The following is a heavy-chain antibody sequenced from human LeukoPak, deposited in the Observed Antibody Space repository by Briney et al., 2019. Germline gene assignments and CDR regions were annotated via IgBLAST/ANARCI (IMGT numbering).Heavy chain of an antibody. Sequence: PSETLSLTCTVSGGSISSSSYYWGWIRQPPGKGLEWIGIIYYSGTTYYNPSLKSRVTISVDTSKNQFSLKLSSVTAADTAVYYCARQEGSSSGRDFDYWGQGTLVTVSS. CDR2: IYYSGTT. CDR3: ARQEGSSSGRDFDY. CDR1: GGSISSSSYY. V-gene: IGHV4-39*01. J-gene: IGHJ4*02. D-gene: IGHD6-6*01.